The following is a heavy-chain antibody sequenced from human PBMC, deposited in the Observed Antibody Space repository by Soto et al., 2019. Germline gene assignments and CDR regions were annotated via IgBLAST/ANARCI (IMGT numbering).Heavy chain of an antibody. CDR1: GFTFSSYG. J-gene: IGHJ6*02. CDR2: ISYDGSNK. V-gene: IGHV3-30*18. D-gene: IGHD6-6*01. CDR3: AKEEYSSSPDYYYYYGMDV. Sequence: GGSLRLSCAASGFTFSSYGMHWVRQAPGKGLEWVAVISYDGSNKYYADSVKGRFTISRDNSKNTLYLQMNSLRAEDTAVYYCAKEEYSSSPDYYYYYGMDVWGQGTTVTVSS.